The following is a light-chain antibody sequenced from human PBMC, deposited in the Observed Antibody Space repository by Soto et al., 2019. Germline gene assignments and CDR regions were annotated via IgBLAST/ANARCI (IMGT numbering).Light chain of an antibody. CDR2: AAS. V-gene: IGKV1-9*01. Sequence: QLTLSPTSLSASVGDRVAIAFLASQGISSYLAWYQKKPGKAPNPLIYAASTLQSGVPSRFSGSGSGTDFTLTISSLQPEDFATYHCQQLKTYPITFGQGTRLEIK. CDR3: QQLKTYPIT. J-gene: IGKJ5*01. CDR1: QGISSY.